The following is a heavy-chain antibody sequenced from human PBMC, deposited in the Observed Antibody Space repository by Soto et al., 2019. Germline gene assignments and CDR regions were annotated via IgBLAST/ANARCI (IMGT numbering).Heavy chain of an antibody. D-gene: IGHD3-22*01. CDR2: IKNKYDGGTI. CDR1: GFTFSSAW. Sequence: EVQLVESGGGLVKPGGSLRLSCAASGFTFSSAWMSWVRQAPGKGLEWVGRIKNKYDGGTIDYAAPVEGSFTISREDSKNTLYPQMNSLKTEDKDVYYCAADASNGTAKIDYWGQGTLVTVSS. CDR3: AADASNGTAKIDY. V-gene: IGHV3-15*01. J-gene: IGHJ4*02.